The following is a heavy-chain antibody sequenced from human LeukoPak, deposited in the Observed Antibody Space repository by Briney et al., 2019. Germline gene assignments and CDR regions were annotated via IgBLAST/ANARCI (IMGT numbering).Heavy chain of an antibody. CDR2: IYSGGNT. Sequence: GGSLRLSCAVSGFTVSSNYMSWVRQAPGKELEWVSVIYSGGNTYYADSVKGRFTISRDNSKNTLYLQMNSLRAEDTAVYYCAKERRGYVAGTLDYWGQGTLVTVSS. D-gene: IGHD5-12*01. J-gene: IGHJ4*02. CDR1: GFTVSSNY. CDR3: AKERRGYVAGTLDY. V-gene: IGHV3-53*01.